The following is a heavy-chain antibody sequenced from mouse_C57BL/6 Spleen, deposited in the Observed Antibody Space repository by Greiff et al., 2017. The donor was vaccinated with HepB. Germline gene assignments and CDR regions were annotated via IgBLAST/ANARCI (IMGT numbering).Heavy chain of an antibody. D-gene: IGHD3-3*01. V-gene: IGHV1-15*01. Sequence: QVQLQQSGAELVRPGASVTLSCKASGYTFTDYEMHWVKQTPVHGLEWIGAIDPDTGGTAYNQKFKGKAILTVDKSSSTAYMELRSLTSEDSAVYYCTRDGGPNWYFDVWGTGTTVTVSS. CDR2: IDPDTGGT. J-gene: IGHJ1*03. CDR3: TRDGGPNWYFDV. CDR1: GYTFTDYE.